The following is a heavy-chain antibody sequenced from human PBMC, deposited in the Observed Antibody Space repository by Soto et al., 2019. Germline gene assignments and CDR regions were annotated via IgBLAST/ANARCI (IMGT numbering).Heavy chain of an antibody. Sequence: GGSLRLSCAASGFTFSRYWMSWVRQAPGKGLKWVANIRQDGSEKYYVDSVKGRFTISRDNAKNSLYLQMNSLRAEDTAVYYCARDVGDFDFWSGSLRRTTDYGMDVWGQGTTVTVSS. CDR1: GFTFSRYW. V-gene: IGHV3-7*03. CDR2: IRQDGSEK. J-gene: IGHJ6*02. D-gene: IGHD3-3*01. CDR3: ARDVGDFDFWSGSLRRTTDYGMDV.